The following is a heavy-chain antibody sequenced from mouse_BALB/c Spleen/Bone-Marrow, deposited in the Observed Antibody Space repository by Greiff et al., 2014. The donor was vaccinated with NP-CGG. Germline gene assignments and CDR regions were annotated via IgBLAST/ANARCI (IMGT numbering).Heavy chain of an antibody. CDR1: GFSLTSSG. Sequence: LVESGPGLVQHSQSLSITCPVSGFSLTSSGVHWVRQSPGKGLEWLGVLGRGGSTSNNAAFISRLSSSKDNAKSQVSLKMNSLQANDTAIYYWARNSHYYGYYYAMDYWGQGTSVTVSS. V-gene: IGHV2-2*02. CDR3: ARNSHYYGYYYAMDY. D-gene: IGHD1-2*01. CDR2: LGRGGST. J-gene: IGHJ4*01.